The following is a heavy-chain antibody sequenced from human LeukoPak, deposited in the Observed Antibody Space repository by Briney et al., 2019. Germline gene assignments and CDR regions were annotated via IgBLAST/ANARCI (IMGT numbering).Heavy chain of an antibody. D-gene: IGHD3-3*01. V-gene: IGHV3-30*18. CDR3: AKDLSGYLLN. CDR2: ISYDGSNK. CDR1: GFTFSSYG. J-gene: IGHJ4*02. Sequence: PGGSLRLSCAASGFTFSSYGVHWVRQAPGKGLEWVAVISYDGSNKYYADSVKGRFTISRDNSKNTLYLQMNSLRAEDTAVYYCAKDLSGYLLNWGQGTLVTVSS.